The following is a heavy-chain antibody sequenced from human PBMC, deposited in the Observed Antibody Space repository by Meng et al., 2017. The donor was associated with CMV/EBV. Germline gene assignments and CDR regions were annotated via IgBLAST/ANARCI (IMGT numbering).Heavy chain of an antibody. J-gene: IGHJ4*02. D-gene: IGHD5-12*01. V-gene: IGHV1-2*02. CDR3: ARDEGGYSAETRYDY. CDR2: INPNSGGT. CDR1: GYTFTGYY. Sequence: DSVKVSCKASGYTFTGYYMHWVRQAPGQGLEWMGWINPNSGGTNYAQKFQGRVTMTRDTSISTAYMELSRLRSDDTAVYYCARDEGGYSAETRYDYWGQGTLVTVSS.